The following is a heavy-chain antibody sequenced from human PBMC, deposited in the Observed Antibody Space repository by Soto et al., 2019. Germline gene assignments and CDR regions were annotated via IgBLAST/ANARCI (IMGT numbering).Heavy chain of an antibody. CDR1: GYTFTGYY. CDR2: INPNSGGT. CDR3: AREIRSDYGGNSYYYYGMDV. Sequence: ASVKVSCKASGYTFTGYYMHWVRQAPGQGLEWMGWINPNSGGTNYAQKFQGWVTMTRDTSISTAYMELSRLRSDDTAVYYCAREIRSDYGGNSYYYYGMDVWGQGTTVTVSS. V-gene: IGHV1-2*04. J-gene: IGHJ6*02. D-gene: IGHD4-17*01.